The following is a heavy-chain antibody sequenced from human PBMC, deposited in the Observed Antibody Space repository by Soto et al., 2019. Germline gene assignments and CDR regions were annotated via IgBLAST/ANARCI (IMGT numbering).Heavy chain of an antibody. CDR2: INIDGSST. CDR3: AGDSYYDSVYYGMDV. D-gene: IGHD3-22*01. J-gene: IGHJ6*02. Sequence: GGSLRLSCAASGFTFSSYWMHWVRQAPGKGLVWVSRINIDGSSTSYADSVKGRFTISRDNAKNTLYLQMNSLRAEDTAVYYCAGDSYYDSVYYGMDVWGQGTTVTVSS. CDR1: GFTFSSYW. V-gene: IGHV3-74*01.